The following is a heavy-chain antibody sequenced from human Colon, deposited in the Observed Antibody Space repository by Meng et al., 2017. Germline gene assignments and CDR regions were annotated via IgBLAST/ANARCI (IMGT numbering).Heavy chain of an antibody. D-gene: IGHD1-1*01. J-gene: IGHJ5*02. CDR2: INQDGSDT. CDR1: GFSISSYW. V-gene: IGHV3-7*01. Sequence: GGSLRLSCVASGFSISSYWMSWIRQAPGKGPEWVANINQDGSDTHYVDSVKGRLTISRDNARNSLYLQLNSLGVEDTALYYCARDGGTDWFDPWGQGTLVTVSS. CDR3: ARDGGTDWFDP.